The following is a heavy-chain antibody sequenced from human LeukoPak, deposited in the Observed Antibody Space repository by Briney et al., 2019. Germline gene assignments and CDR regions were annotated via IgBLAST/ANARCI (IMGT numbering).Heavy chain of an antibody. CDR2: FYTSGST. J-gene: IGHJ5*02. CDR1: GGSISSSSYY. V-gene: IGHV4-61*02. CDR3: AREVIAAHNWFDP. D-gene: IGHD6-6*01. Sequence: PSETLSLTCTVSGGSISSSSYYWSWIRQPAGKGLEWIGRFYTSGSTNYNPSLKSRVTISADTSNNQFSLKLSSVTAADTAVYYCAREVIAAHNWFDPWGQGTLVTVSS.